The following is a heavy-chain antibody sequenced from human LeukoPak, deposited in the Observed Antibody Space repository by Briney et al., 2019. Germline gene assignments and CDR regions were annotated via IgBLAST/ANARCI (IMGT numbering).Heavy chain of an antibody. J-gene: IGHJ3*02. D-gene: IGHD3-22*01. CDR1: GGTFSSYA. V-gene: IGHV1-69*13. CDR2: IIPIFGTA. Sequence: SVKVSCKASGGTFSSYAISWVRQAPGQGLHWMGGIIPIFGTANYAQKFQGRVTITADESTSTAYTELSSLRSEDTAVYYCARHHHGVYYDSSGPYAFDIWGQGTMVTVSS. CDR3: ARHHHGVYYDSSGPYAFDI.